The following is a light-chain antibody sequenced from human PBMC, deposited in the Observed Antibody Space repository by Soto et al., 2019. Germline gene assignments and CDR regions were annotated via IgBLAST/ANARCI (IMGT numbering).Light chain of an antibody. V-gene: IGKV1D-12*01. CDR2: GAS. Sequence: DIQVTQSPSSVPASVGDRVTITGRASQDIAGYLAWYQHKPGRTPELLIHGASRLQSGVPARFRGSGSGTDFTLSINSLKPEEFETYYCQQASSFPPTFGQGTRLEIK. CDR3: QQASSFPPT. CDR1: QDIAGY. J-gene: IGKJ5*01.